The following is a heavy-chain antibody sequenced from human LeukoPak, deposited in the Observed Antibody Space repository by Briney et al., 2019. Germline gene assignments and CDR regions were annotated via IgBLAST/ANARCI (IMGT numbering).Heavy chain of an antibody. Sequence: SLRLSCAASGFTFSSNAMSWVRQAPGKGLEWASGISWNSGSIGYADSVKGRFTISRDNAKNSLYLQMNSLRAEDTALYYCARCYYYGSGSPLCAFDIWGQGTMVTVSS. V-gene: IGHV3-9*01. J-gene: IGHJ3*02. CDR1: GFTFSSNA. D-gene: IGHD3-10*01. CDR2: ISWNSGSI. CDR3: ARCYYYGSGSPLCAFDI.